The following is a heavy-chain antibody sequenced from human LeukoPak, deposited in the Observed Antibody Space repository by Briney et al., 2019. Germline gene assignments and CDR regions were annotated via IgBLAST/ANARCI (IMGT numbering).Heavy chain of an antibody. Sequence: ASVKVSCKASGYTFTSYGISWVRQAPGQGLEWMGWISAYNGNTNYAQKLQGRATMTTDTSTSTAYMELRSLRSDDTAVYYCAREGFSRQLVGNGWFDPWGQGTLVTVSS. CDR3: AREGFSRQLVGNGWFDP. J-gene: IGHJ5*02. CDR1: GYTFTSYG. CDR2: ISAYNGNT. D-gene: IGHD6-13*01. V-gene: IGHV1-18*01.